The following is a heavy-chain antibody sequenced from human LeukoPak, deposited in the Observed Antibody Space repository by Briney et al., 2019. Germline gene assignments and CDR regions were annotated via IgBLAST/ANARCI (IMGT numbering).Heavy chain of an antibody. Sequence: GASVKVSCKASGYTFTGYYMHWVRQAPGQGLEWMGWINPNSGGTNYAQKFQGRVTMTRDTSISTAYMELSRLRSDDTAVYYCAREGPMAARPFDYWGQGTLVTVSS. D-gene: IGHD6-6*01. CDR3: AREGPMAARPFDY. J-gene: IGHJ4*02. V-gene: IGHV1-2*02. CDR2: INPNSGGT. CDR1: GYTFTGYY.